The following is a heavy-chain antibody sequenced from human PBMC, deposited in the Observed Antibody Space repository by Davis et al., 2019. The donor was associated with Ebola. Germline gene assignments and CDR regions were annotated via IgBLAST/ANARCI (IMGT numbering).Heavy chain of an antibody. CDR2: LYSGGST. J-gene: IGHJ4*02. CDR3: ATTSDYRFDN. CDR1: GFTVSSNH. D-gene: IGHD4-17*01. Sequence: GESLKISCVASGFTVSSNHMSWVRQAPGKGLEWVSILYSGGSTYYADSVKGRFTISRDNSKNTLYLQMNSLRAEDTAVYYRATTSDYRFDNWGQGTLVTVTS. V-gene: IGHV3-53*01.